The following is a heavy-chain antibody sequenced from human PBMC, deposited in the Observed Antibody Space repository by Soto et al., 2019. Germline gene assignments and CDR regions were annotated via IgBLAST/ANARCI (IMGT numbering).Heavy chain of an antibody. Sequence: PGGSLRLSCAASGFTFSSYGIHWVRQAPAKGLEWVAVISYDGSNKYYEDSVKGRFTISRDNSKNTLYLQMNSLGAEDTGVYYCAKGGVGSTSNAFDIWGQGTMVTVSS. D-gene: IGHD1-26*01. V-gene: IGHV3-30*18. CDR3: AKGGVGSTSNAFDI. CDR2: ISYDGSNK. J-gene: IGHJ3*02. CDR1: GFTFSSYG.